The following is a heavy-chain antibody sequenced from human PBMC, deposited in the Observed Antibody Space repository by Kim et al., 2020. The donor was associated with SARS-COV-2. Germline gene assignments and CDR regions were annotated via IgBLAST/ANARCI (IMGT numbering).Heavy chain of an antibody. J-gene: IGHJ6*02. CDR3: ARSSPEKGYSSSWGEYYYYGRDV. CDR1: GYTFTSYY. V-gene: IGHV1-46*01. D-gene: IGHD6-13*01. Sequence: ASVKVSCKASGYTFTSYYMHWVRQAPGQGLEWMGIINPSGGSTSYAQKFQGRVTMTSDTSTSTVYMELSSLRSEDTAVYYCARSSPEKGYSSSWGEYYYYGRDVWGPGTTVTVSS. CDR2: INPSGGST.